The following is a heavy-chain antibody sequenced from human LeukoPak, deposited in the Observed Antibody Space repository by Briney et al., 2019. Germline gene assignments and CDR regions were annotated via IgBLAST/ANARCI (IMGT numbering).Heavy chain of an antibody. CDR1: GFTFSNAW. CDR2: ISSSSSYI. V-gene: IGHV3-21*01. CDR3: AREGFDP. Sequence: GGSLRLSCAASGFTFSNAWMSWVRQAPGKGLEWVSSISSSSSYIYYADSVKGRFTISRDNAKNSLYLQMNSLRAEDTAVYYCAREGFDPWGQGTLVTVSS. J-gene: IGHJ5*02.